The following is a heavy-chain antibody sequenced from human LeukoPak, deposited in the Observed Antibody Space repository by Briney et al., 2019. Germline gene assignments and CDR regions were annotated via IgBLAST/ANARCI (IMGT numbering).Heavy chain of an antibody. CDR3: ARAAPQYYYDSSGYFDY. CDR1: GGSISSGSYY. J-gene: IGHJ4*02. Sequence: NTSETLSLTCTVSGGSISSGSYYWSWIRQPAGKGLEWIGRIYTSGSTNYNPSLKSRVTISVDTSKNQFSLKLSSVTAADTAVYYCARAAPQYYYDSSGYFDYWGQGTLVTVSS. CDR2: IYTSGST. V-gene: IGHV4-61*02. D-gene: IGHD3-22*01.